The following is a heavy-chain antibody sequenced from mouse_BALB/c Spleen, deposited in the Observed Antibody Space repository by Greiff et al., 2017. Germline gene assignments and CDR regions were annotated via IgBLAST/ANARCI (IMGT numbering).Heavy chain of an antibody. J-gene: IGHJ4*01. CDR3: AREKGIPPYAMDY. CDR1: GYSFTGYT. CDR2: INPYNGDT. Sequence: VHLVESGPELVKPGASMKISCKASGYSFTGYTMNWVKQSHGKNLEWIGRINPYNGDTSYNQKFKGKATLTVDKSSSTAYMELLSLTSEDSAVYCCAREKGIPPYAMDYWGQGTSVTVSS. V-gene: IGHV1-37*01.